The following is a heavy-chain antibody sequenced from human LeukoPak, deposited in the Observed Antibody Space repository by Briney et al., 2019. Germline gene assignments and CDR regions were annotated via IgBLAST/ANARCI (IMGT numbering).Heavy chain of an antibody. CDR1: GFTFSSYW. D-gene: IGHD5-18*01. CDR3: ARALHSGYSYGQGDYFDY. Sequence: GGSLRLSCAASGFTFSSYWMSWVRQAPGKGLEWVANIKQDGSEKYYVDSVKGRFTISRDNAKNSLYLQMNSLRAEDTAVYYCARALHSGYSYGQGDYFDYWGQGTLVTVSS. V-gene: IGHV3-7*01. J-gene: IGHJ4*02. CDR2: IKQDGSEK.